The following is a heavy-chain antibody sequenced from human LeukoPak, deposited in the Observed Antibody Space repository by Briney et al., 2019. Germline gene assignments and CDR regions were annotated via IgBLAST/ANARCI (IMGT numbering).Heavy chain of an antibody. CDR3: ARVAYSYDSGIPTRTPPVS. CDR1: GFTFSSYA. Sequence: AGGSLRLSCVVSGFTFSSYAMSWVRQAPGKGLEWVSAISGGGGGTTYYADSVKGRFTISRDNSKKTLYLQMNSLRAEDTAVYYCARVAYSYDSGIPTRTPPVSWGQGTLVTVSS. D-gene: IGHD3-10*01. J-gene: IGHJ5*02. CDR2: ISGGGGGTT. V-gene: IGHV3-23*01.